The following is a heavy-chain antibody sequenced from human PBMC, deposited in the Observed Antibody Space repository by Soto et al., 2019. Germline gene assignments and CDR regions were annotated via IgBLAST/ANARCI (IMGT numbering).Heavy chain of an antibody. CDR2: ISGDGSTM. Sequence: EVQLVESGGTLVQPGGSLRLSCAASGFTFSSYEMNWVRQAPGKGLEWLSYISGDGSTMYYADSVKGRFTISRDNAKNSVFLQMSSLRAEDTAVYYCARCTTIIRGVISSYGMDLWGQGTTVTVSS. CDR1: GFTFSSYE. J-gene: IGHJ6*02. V-gene: IGHV3-48*03. D-gene: IGHD3-10*01. CDR3: ARCTTIIRGVISSYGMDL.